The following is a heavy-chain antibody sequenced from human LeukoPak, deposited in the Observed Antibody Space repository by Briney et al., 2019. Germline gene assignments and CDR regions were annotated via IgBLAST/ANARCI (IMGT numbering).Heavy chain of an antibody. V-gene: IGHV3-48*03. CDR3: ASPKHQGNIGDFDY. Sequence: GGSLRLSCAAAGFTFSSYEMNWVRQAPGKGLEWVSYICSSGRTIYYADSVKGRFTISRDNAKNSLYLQMNSLRAEDTAVYYCASPKHQGNIGDFDYWGHGTLVTVPS. CDR1: GFTFSSYE. D-gene: IGHD5-12*01. CDR2: ICSSGRTI. J-gene: IGHJ4*01.